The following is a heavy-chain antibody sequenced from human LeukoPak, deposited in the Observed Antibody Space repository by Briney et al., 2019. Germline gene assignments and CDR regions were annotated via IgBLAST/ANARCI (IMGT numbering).Heavy chain of an antibody. CDR3: ARDPPAAGDY. V-gene: IGHV3-30-3*01. Sequence: KPGGSLRLSCAASGFTFSSYAMHWVRQAPGKGLEWVAVISYDGSNKYYADSVKGRFTISRDNSKNTLYLQMNSLRAEDTAVYYCARDPPAAGDYWGQGTLVTVSS. J-gene: IGHJ4*02. D-gene: IGHD6-13*01. CDR1: GFTFSSYA. CDR2: ISYDGSNK.